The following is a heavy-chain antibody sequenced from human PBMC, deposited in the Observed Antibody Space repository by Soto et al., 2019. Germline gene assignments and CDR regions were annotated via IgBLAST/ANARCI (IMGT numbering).Heavy chain of an antibody. CDR2: IYYSGST. Sequence: QVQLQESGPGLVKPSQTLSLTCTVSGGSITNTGYYWTWVRQHPGKGLEWIGYIYYSGSTYYNPSLKSRLIISVDTSKNQFSLELSSVTAADTAVYYCARATGTLRSRNCDYWGQGSLVTVSS. D-gene: IGHD1-1*01. V-gene: IGHV4-31*03. CDR3: ARATGTLRSRNCDY. J-gene: IGHJ4*02. CDR1: GGSITNTGYY.